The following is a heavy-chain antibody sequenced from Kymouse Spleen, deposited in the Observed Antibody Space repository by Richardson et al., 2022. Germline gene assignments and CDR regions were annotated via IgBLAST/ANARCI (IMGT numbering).Heavy chain of an antibody. V-gene: IGHV3-66*03. J-gene: IGHJ4*02. CDR2: IYSCGST. Sequence: EVQLVESGGGLIQPGGSLRLSCAASGFTVSSNYMSWVRQAPGKGLEWVSVIYSCGSTYYADSVKGRFTISRDNSKNTLYLQMNSLRAEDTAVYYCARDAGITGTTWGYWGQGTLVTVSS. CDR1: GFTVSSNY. D-gene: IGHD1-7*01. CDR3: ARDAGITGTTWGY.